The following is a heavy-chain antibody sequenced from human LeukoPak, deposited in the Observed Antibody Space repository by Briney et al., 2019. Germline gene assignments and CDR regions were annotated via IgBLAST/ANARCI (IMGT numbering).Heavy chain of an antibody. Sequence: PGGSLRLSCAASGFTVSNNYMSWVRQAPGKGLEWVSGISWNSGSIGYADSVKGRFTISRDNAKNSLYLQMNSLRAEDTALYYCAKDTRQQLRSIADAFDIWGQGTMVTVSS. CDR2: ISWNSGSI. V-gene: IGHV3-9*01. CDR3: AKDTRQQLRSIADAFDI. D-gene: IGHD2-2*01. CDR1: GFTVSNNY. J-gene: IGHJ3*02.